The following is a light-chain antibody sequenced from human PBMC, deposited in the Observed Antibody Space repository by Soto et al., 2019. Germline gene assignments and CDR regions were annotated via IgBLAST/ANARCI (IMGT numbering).Light chain of an antibody. CDR1: SSDVGGYNY. V-gene: IGLV2-8*01. CDR2: EVT. J-gene: IGLJ2*01. CDR3: SSYAGYNNLC. Sequence: QSVLTQPPSASGSPGQSVTISCTGTSSDVGGYNYVSWYQQHPGNAPKLIIYEVTKRPSGIPDRFSGSKSGNTASLTVSGLQAEDEADYYCSSYAGYNNLCFGGGTQLTVL.